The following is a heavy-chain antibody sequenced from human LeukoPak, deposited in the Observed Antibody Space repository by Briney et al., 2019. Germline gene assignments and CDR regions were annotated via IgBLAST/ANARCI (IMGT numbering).Heavy chain of an antibody. V-gene: IGHV3-64*01. CDR2: ISSNGGST. CDR3: ARDREYSSGWPAFGY. J-gene: IGHJ4*02. D-gene: IGHD6-19*01. CDR1: GFTFSSYA. Sequence: GGSLRLSCAASGFTFSSYAMHWVRQAPGKGLEYVSAISSNGGSTYYANSVKGRFTISRDNSKNTLYLQMGSLRAEDMAVYYCARDREYSSGWPAFGYWGQGTLVTVSS.